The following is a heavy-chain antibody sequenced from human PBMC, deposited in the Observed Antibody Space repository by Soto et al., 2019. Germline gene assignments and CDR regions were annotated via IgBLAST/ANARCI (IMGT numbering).Heavy chain of an antibody. Sequence: EVQLVESGGGLVQPGGSLRLSCAASGFTFSSYYAHWVRQAPGKGLVWVSRINSDGSIADYADSVKGRFTISRDNAKNTLYLQINSLRAEDTAVYYCARDLIPNDYGGAYYMDVWGKGTTVTVSS. V-gene: IGHV3-74*01. CDR2: INSDGSIA. J-gene: IGHJ6*03. CDR1: GFTFSSYY. D-gene: IGHD4-17*01. CDR3: ARDLIPNDYGGAYYMDV.